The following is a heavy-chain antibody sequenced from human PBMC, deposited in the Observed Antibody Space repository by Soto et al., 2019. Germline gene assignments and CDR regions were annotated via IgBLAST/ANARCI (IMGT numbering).Heavy chain of an antibody. CDR2: IYWDGDT. CDR1: GFSLNTGGLG. V-gene: IGHV2-5*02. CDR3: AHRRCGGACLRSYSPHYDYGLDV. D-gene: IGHD2-8*02. J-gene: IGHJ6*02. Sequence: QITLKESGPTLVKPTQTLTLTCTFSGFSLNTGGLGVGWIRQPPGKALEWLAFIYWDGDTRYSPSLRTRLSIPTDTSNNQVAPTMPHMDHVDTATYSCAHRRCGGACLRSYSPHYDYGLDVWGQGTTVTVSS.